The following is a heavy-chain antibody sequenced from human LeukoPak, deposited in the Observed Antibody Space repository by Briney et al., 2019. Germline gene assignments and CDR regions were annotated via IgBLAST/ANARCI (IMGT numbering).Heavy chain of an antibody. Sequence: ASVKVSCKASGYTFTSYAMNWVRQAPGHGLEWMGWINTNTGNPMYAQGFTGRFVFSLDTSVSTAYLRISSLKAEDTAVYYCARDLFTLVRGSSWDVFDIWGQGTMVTVSS. CDR1: GYTFTSYA. D-gene: IGHD3-10*01. CDR2: INTNTGNP. V-gene: IGHV7-4-1*02. J-gene: IGHJ3*02. CDR3: ARDLFTLVRGSSWDVFDI.